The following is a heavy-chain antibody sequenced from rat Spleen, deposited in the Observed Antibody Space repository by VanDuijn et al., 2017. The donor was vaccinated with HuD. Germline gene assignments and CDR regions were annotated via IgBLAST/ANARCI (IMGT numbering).Heavy chain of an antibody. Sequence: QVQLKESGPGLMQPSETLSLTCNVSGFSLGSNGLIWVRQPPGKGLEWMGIIRGYGNTNYNSALKSRLSISRDTSKSQVFLKMNSLQTEDTAIYVCTRPNYGGYGVWGPGTMVTVSS. J-gene: IGHJ1*01. CDR1: GFSLGSNG. CDR2: IRGYGNT. D-gene: IGHD1-11*01. CDR3: TRPNYGGYGV. V-gene: IGHV2-13*01.